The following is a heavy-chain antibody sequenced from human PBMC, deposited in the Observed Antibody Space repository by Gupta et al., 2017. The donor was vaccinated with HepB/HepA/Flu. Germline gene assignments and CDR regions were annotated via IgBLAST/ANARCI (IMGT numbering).Heavy chain of an antibody. CDR1: GYTFTSYG. J-gene: IGHJ4*02. Sequence: QVQLVQSGAEVKKPGASVKVSCKASGYTFTSYGISWVRQAPGQGLEWMGWISAYNGNTNYAQKLQGRVTMTTDTSTSTAYMELRSLRSDDTAVYYCARAGRRGYCSSTSCFQTYDYWGQGTLVTVSS. D-gene: IGHD2-2*01. CDR3: ARAGRRGYCSSTSCFQTYDY. V-gene: IGHV1-18*01. CDR2: ISAYNGNT.